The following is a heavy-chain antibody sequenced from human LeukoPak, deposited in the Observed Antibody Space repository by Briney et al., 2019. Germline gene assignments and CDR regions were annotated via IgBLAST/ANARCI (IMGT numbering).Heavy chain of an antibody. D-gene: IGHD4-23*01. J-gene: IGHJ1*01. V-gene: IGHV3-30*18. CDR1: GFTFSSYG. CDR2: ISYDGSNK. Sequence: PGWALRLSCAASGFTFSSYGMHWVRQAPGKGLEGVAVISYDGSNKYYADSVKGRFTISRDNSKNTLYLQMNSLKVEDTALYYCAKFSPYGGNSYWGQGTLVTVSS. CDR3: AKFSPYGGNSY.